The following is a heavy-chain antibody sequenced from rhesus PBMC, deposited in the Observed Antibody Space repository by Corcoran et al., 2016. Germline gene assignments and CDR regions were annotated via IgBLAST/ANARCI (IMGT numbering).Heavy chain of an antibody. CDR1: GYTFTDYY. Sequence: EVQLVQSGAEVKKPGASVKISCKASGYTFTDYYLHWVRQAPGKGLGWMGRVDPEDGEAIHAQKFQDRVTITADTSTDTAYMELSSLRSEDTAVYYCATDQGGRTTGGKSIWYFDLWGPGTPITISS. D-gene: IGHD1-44*01. CDR2: VDPEDGEA. V-gene: IGHV1-111*02. J-gene: IGHJ2*01. CDR3: ATDQGGRTTGGKSIWYFDL.